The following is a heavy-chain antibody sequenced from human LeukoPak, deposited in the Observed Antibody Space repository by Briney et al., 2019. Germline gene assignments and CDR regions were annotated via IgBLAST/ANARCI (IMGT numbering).Heavy chain of an antibody. CDR1: GYTFTSYD. D-gene: IGHD5-18*01. J-gene: IGHJ5*02. CDR3: ARQDRGYSYGPNWFDP. Sequence: HGASVKVSCKASGYTFTSYDINWVRQATGQGLEWMGWMNPNSGNTGYAQKFQGRVTMTRNTSISTAYMELSSLRSEDTAVYYCARQDRGYSYGPNWFDPWGQGTLVTVS. CDR2: MNPNSGNT. V-gene: IGHV1-8*01.